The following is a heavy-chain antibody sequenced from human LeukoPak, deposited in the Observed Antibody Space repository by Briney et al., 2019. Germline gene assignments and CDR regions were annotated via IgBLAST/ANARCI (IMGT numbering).Heavy chain of an antibody. D-gene: IGHD3-3*01. Sequence: ASVKVSCKASGYTFTRYYVNWVRQAPGQGLEWMGWINPNSGGTNYAQKFQGRVTMTRDTSISTAYMELSRLRSDDTAVYYCARELRFLEWLLSHYYFDYWGQGTLVTVSS. CDR1: GYTFTRYY. J-gene: IGHJ4*02. CDR2: INPNSGGT. CDR3: ARELRFLEWLLSHYYFDY. V-gene: IGHV1-2*02.